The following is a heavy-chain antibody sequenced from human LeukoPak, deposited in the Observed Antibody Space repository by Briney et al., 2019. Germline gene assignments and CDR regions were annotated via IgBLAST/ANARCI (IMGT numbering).Heavy chain of an antibody. CDR3: ARGSPVVDTC. Sequence: SETLSLTCTVSGASISSGSYYWSWIRQPAGRGLEWIGRIYTSGSTTYNPSLKSRVTISVDTSKNQFSLKLSSVTAADTAVYYCARGSPVVDTCWGQGTLVTVSS. D-gene: IGHD2-2*01. J-gene: IGHJ4*02. V-gene: IGHV4-61*02. CDR1: GASISSGSYY. CDR2: IYTSGST.